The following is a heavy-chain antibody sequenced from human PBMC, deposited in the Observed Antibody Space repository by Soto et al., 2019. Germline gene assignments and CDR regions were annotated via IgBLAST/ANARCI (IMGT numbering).Heavy chain of an antibody. D-gene: IGHD6-19*01. J-gene: IGHJ4*02. CDR3: ARDERLEVAGTFDY. V-gene: IGHV1-18*01. CDR2: ISAYNGNT. Sequence: ASVKVSCKASGYTFTSYGISWVRQAPGQGLEWMGWISAYNGNTNYAQKLQGRVTMTTDTSTSTAYMELRSLRSDDTAVYYCARDERLEVAGTFDYWGQGTLVTVSS. CDR1: GYTFTSYG.